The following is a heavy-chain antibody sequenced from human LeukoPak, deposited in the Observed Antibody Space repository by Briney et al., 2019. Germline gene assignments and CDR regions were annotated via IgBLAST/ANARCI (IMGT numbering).Heavy chain of an antibody. D-gene: IGHD6-6*01. CDR3: VRQKGSASSWSDFDY. J-gene: IGHJ4*02. V-gene: IGHV4-39*01. CDR1: GGSISTTNYY. Sequence: PSETLSLTCTVSGGSISTTNYYWGWIRQPPGKGLEWIGSIYYTGSTYYNPSLKSRLTISVDTSTNQFSLKLSSVTAADTAVYYCVRQKGSASSWSDFDYWVQGTLVTVSS. CDR2: IYYTGST.